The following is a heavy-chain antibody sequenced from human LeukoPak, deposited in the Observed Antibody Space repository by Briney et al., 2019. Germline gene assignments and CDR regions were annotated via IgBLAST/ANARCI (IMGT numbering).Heavy chain of an antibody. CDR1: GGSISSGSYC. CDR3: AREQWAYRSYYASSGYHDY. CDR2: IYTSGST. J-gene: IGHJ4*02. Sequence: SETLSLTCTVSGGSISSGSYCWSWIRQPAGKGLEWIGRIYTSGSTNYNPSLKSRVTISVDTSKNQFSLNLTSVTAADTAVYYCAREQWAYRSYYASSGYHDYWGQGTLVTVSS. D-gene: IGHD3-22*01. V-gene: IGHV4-61*02.